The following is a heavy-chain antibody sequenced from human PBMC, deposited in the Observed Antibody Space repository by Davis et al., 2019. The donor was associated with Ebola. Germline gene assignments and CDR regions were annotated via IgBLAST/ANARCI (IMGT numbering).Heavy chain of an antibody. Sequence: GESLKISCRASGFTFSSCAMNWVRQAPGKGLEWVSGIGSDSGTHYTDSVRGRFTVSRDDPKSTLYLQMKSLRAEDTAVYYCAKDLFWWSASDVWGQGTTVTVSS. D-gene: IGHD2-8*02. CDR1: GFTFSSCA. J-gene: IGHJ6*02. CDR3: AKDLFWWSASDV. V-gene: IGHV3-23*01. CDR2: IGSDSGT.